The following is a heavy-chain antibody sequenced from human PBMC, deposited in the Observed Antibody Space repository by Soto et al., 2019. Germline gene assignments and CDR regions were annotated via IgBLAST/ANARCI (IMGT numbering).Heavy chain of an antibody. CDR3: ARGPSGWYGYDY. V-gene: IGHV3-74*01. D-gene: IGHD6-19*01. CDR2: INSDGSTT. J-gene: IGHJ4*02. Sequence: GGSLRLSCAASGFSFGSSWMHWVRQAPGKGLVWVSRINSDGSTTNYADSVKGRFTISRDNAKNTLYLQMNSLRAEDTAVYYCARGPSGWYGYDYWGQGTLVTVSS. CDR1: GFSFGSSW.